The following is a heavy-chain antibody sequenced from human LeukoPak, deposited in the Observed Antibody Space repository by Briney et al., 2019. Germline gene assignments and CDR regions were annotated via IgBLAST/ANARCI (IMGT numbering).Heavy chain of an antibody. J-gene: IGHJ4*02. D-gene: IGHD6-13*01. CDR1: GFTFSSYG. CDR3: ARASAAGDY. Sequence: GGSLRLSCAASGFTFSSYGMHWVRQAPGKGLEWVSSISSSSSYIYYADSVKGRFTISRDNAKNSLYLQMNSLRAEDTAVYYCARASAAGDYWGQGTLVTVSS. V-gene: IGHV3-21*01. CDR2: ISSSSSYI.